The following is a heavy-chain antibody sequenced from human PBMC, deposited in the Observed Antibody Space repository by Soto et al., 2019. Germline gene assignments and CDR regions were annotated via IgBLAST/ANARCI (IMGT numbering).Heavy chain of an antibody. V-gene: IGHV1-18*01. CDR3: AKNGQPPYYYYGMDV. Sequence: QGQLVQSGAEVKKPGASVKVSCKASGYTFTRYGISWVRQAPGQGLEWMGWISGYNGDTNYAQKCQGRVTMTVDTSTTTAFRELTSLTSDDRAVYYCAKNGQPPYYYYGMDVWGQGTTVTVSS. J-gene: IGHJ6*02. D-gene: IGHD2-8*01. CDR2: ISGYNGDT. CDR1: GYTFTRYG.